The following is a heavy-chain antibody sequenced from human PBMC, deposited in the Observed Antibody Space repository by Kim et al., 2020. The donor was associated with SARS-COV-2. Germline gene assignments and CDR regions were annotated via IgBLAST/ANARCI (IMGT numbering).Heavy chain of an antibody. CDR1: GFTFSSYS. CDR2: ISSSSSYI. Sequence: GGSLRLSCAASGFTFSSYSMNWVRQAPGKGMEWVSSISSSSSYIYYADSVKGRFTISRDNAKNSLYLQMNSLRAEDTAVYYCAGDGSTMVRGVIDPARGGMDVWGQGTTVTVSS. J-gene: IGHJ6*02. D-gene: IGHD3-10*01. CDR3: AGDGSTMVRGVIDPARGGMDV. V-gene: IGHV3-21*01.